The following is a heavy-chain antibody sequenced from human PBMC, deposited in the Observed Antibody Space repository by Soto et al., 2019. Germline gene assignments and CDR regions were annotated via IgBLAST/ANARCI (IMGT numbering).Heavy chain of an antibody. CDR1: KFSLSSYW. V-gene: IGHV3-7*01. Sequence: PVGSRRLSCAASKFSLSSYWMNWVRQVPGKGLEWVANIKQDGTEKYYVDSVKGRFFISRDNAKNSLYLQMNNLRAEDTAVYYCARDADASGWYHYGFDVWGQGTMVTVSS. J-gene: IGHJ6*02. D-gene: IGHD6-19*01. CDR2: IKQDGTEK. CDR3: ARDADASGWYHYGFDV.